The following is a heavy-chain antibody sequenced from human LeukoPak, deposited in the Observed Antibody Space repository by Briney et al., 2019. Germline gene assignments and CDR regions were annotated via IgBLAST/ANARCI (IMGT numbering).Heavy chain of an antibody. V-gene: IGHV1-8*02. CDR1: GYTFTSYG. Sequence: GASVKVSCKASGYTFTSYGISWVRQATGQGLEWMGWMNPNSGNTGYAQKFQGRVTMTRNTSISTAYMELSSLRSEDTAVYYCARGHCSGGSCYSYGMDVWGQGTTVTVSS. J-gene: IGHJ6*02. CDR2: MNPNSGNT. CDR3: ARGHCSGGSCYSYGMDV. D-gene: IGHD2-15*01.